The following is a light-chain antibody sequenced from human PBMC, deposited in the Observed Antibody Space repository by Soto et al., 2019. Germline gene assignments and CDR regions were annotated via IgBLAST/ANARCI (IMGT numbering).Light chain of an antibody. CDR3: QQYVSSPLT. J-gene: IGKJ1*01. V-gene: IGKV3-20*01. Sequence: EIVLTQSPGTLSLSPGERATLSCRASQSVNSNYLAWYQQKPGQAPRLLFSGASSRASGIPDRFSGSGSGTVFTLTLSRLEPEDFAIYYCQQYVSSPLTFGQGTKVEIK. CDR1: QSVNSNY. CDR2: GAS.